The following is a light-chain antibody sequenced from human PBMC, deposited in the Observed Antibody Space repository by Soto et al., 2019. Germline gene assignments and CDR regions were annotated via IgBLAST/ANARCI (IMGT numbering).Light chain of an antibody. J-gene: IGKJ1*01. V-gene: IGKV3-20*01. Sequence: EIVLTQSPGTLSLSPGERATLSCRASQSVSSSYLAWYQQKPGQAPRLLIYGASSRATGIPDRFSGSRSGTDFTLTISRLEPEDCAEYYCQQYGSSPPWTFGQGTKVEIK. CDR2: GAS. CDR1: QSVSSSY. CDR3: QQYGSSPPWT.